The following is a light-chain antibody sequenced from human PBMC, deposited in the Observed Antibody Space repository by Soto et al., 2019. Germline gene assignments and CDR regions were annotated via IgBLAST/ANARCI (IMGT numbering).Light chain of an antibody. V-gene: IGLV2-14*01. CDR3: SSYTNINTRACV. J-gene: IGLJ1*01. Sequence: QSALTQPPSASGSPGQSVTISCIGTSSDVGGYNYVSWYQQHPGKAPKLIIYEVTDRPSGVSNRFSGSKSGNTASLTISGLQAEDEAEYYCSSYTNINTRACVFGTGTKVTVL. CDR1: SSDVGGYNY. CDR2: EVT.